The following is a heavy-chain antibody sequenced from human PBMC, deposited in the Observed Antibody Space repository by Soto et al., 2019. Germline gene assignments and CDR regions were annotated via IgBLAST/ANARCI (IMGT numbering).Heavy chain of an antibody. D-gene: IGHD3-10*01. CDR2: IWYDGSNK. CDR3: ARGSGSLDY. Sequence: VQLVESGGGVVQPGRSLRLSCAASGFTFRNYGMHWVRQAPGKGLEWVAAIWYDGSNKFYADSVKGRFTISRDNSKNTLYLQMNSLRAEDTAVYYCARGSGSLDYWGQGTLVTVSS. V-gene: IGHV3-33*01. CDR1: GFTFRNYG. J-gene: IGHJ4*02.